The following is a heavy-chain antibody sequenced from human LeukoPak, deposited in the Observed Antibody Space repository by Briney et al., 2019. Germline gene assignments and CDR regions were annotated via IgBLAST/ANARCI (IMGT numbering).Heavy chain of an antibody. CDR2: IIPIFGTA. CDR1: GGTFSSYA. D-gene: IGHD2-21*02. Sequence: SVKVSCKASGGTFSSYAISWVRQAPGQGLEWMGGIIPIFGTANYAQKFQGRVTITADESTSTAYMELRSLRSDDTAVYYCARDCGGDCSPNWFDPWGQGTLVTVSS. CDR3: ARDCGGDCSPNWFDP. V-gene: IGHV1-69*13. J-gene: IGHJ5*02.